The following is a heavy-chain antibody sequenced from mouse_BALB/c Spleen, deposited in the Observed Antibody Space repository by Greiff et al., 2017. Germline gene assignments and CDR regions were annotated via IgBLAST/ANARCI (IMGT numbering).Heavy chain of an antibody. D-gene: IGHD1-1*01. CDR1: GLTFTDYY. V-gene: IGHV7-3*02. CDR2: IRNKANGYTT. J-gene: IGHJ3*01. CDR3: ARGLITTGPRAWFAY. Sequence: EVQLVESGGGLVQPGGSLRLSCATSGLTFTDYYMSWVRQPPGKALEWLGFIRNKANGYTTEYSASVKGRFTISRDNSQSILYLQMNTLRAEDSATYYCARGLITTGPRAWFAYWGQGTLVTVSA.